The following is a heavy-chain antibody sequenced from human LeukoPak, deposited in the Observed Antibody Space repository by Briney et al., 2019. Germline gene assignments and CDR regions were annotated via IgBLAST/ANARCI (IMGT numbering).Heavy chain of an antibody. CDR1: GGSSTTYY. CDR3: ATGVAADRSLRS. J-gene: IGHJ5*02. D-gene: IGHD6-19*01. CDR2: IYYSGGA. V-gene: IGHV4-59*01. Sequence: PSETLSLTCTVSGGSSTTYYNWIRQPPGKGLEWIGYIYYSGGANYSPSLMSRVTISLDASKNHFSLELSSVTAADTAVYYCATGVAADRSLRSWGQGILVTVSS.